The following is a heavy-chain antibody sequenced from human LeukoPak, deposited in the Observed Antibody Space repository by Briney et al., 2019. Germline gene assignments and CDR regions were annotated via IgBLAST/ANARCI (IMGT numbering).Heavy chain of an antibody. V-gene: IGHV4-38-2*01. CDR3: ATFYGSGSRYFAH. CDR1: GYSISCGYY. J-gene: IGHJ4*02. Sequence: SETLSLTCAVSGYSISCGYYWGWIQQPPRKGLEWIGSISHSAITYHNPSLKSRVTISIDTSKNQFSLKLSSVTAADTAVYYCATFYGSGSRYFAHWGQGALVTVSS. CDR2: ISHSAIT. D-gene: IGHD3-10*01.